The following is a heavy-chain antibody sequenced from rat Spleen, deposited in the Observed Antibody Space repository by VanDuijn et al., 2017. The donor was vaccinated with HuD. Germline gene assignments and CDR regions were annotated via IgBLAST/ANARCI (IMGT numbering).Heavy chain of an antibody. CDR1: GFSLTTSN. J-gene: IGHJ2*01. Sequence: QVQLKESGPGLVQPSQTLSLTCTVSGFSLTTSNVHWVRQPTGKGLEWMGVIGTSGNTDYNSTLKSRLSISRDTSKSQVFLKMISLQTEDTATYYCARLGSYGDYWGQGVMVTVSS. D-gene: IGHD1-3*01. CDR3: ARLGSYGDY. V-gene: IGHV2-30*01. CDR2: IGTSGNT.